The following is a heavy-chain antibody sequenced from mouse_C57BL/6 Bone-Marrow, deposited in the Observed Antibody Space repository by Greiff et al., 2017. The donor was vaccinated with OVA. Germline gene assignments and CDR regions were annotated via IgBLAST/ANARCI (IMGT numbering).Heavy chain of an antibody. D-gene: IGHD1-1*01. V-gene: IGHV5-15*01. CDR3: ARDGTPFAY. J-gene: IGHJ3*01. CDR1: GFTFSDYG. Sequence: EVKLVESGGGLVQPGGSLKLSCAASGFTFSDYGMAWVRQAPRKGPEWVAFISNLAYSIYYADTVTGRFTISRENAKNTLYLEMSSLRSEDTAMYYCARDGTPFAYWGQGTLVTVSA. CDR2: ISNLAYSI.